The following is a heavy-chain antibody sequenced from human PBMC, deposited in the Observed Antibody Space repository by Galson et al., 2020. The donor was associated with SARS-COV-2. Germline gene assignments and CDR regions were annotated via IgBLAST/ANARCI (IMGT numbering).Heavy chain of an antibody. Sequence: GESLKISCVASGFTVSSDYMTWVRQAPGKGLEWISVIFIAGGTNYADSVKGRFTISRDNSKNTLFLQMNNLRVDDTAMYYCATPGGAIWGQGTRVTVSS. CDR2: IFIAGGT. V-gene: IGHV3-53*05. D-gene: IGHD3-10*01. J-gene: IGHJ4*02. CDR1: GFTVSSDY. CDR3: ATPGGAI.